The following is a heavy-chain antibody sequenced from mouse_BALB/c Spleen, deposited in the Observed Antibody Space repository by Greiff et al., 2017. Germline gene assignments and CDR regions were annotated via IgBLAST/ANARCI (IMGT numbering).Heavy chain of an antibody. V-gene: IGHV1-69*02. Sequence: VQLQQPGAELVKPGASVKLSCKASGYTFTSYWMHWVKQRPGQGLEWIGEIDPSDSYTNYNQKFKGKATLTVDKSSSTAYMQLSSLTSEDSAVYYCARTDGSNAMDYWGQGTSVTVSS. CDR2: IDPSDSYT. CDR1: GYTFTSYW. D-gene: IGHD2-3*01. J-gene: IGHJ4*01. CDR3: ARTDGSNAMDY.